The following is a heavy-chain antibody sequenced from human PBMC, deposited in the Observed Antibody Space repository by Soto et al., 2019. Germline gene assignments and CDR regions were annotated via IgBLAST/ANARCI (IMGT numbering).Heavy chain of an antibody. D-gene: IGHD3-22*01. V-gene: IGHV3-30*18. CDR1: GFTFSSYG. CDR2: ISYDGSNK. CDR3: AKDLPLFTFNTNYYYGMDV. J-gene: IGHJ6*02. Sequence: GSLRLSCAASGFTFSSYGMHWVRQAPGKGLEWVAVISYDGSNKYYADSVKGRFTISRDNSKNTLYLQMNSLRAEDTAVYYCAKDLPLFTFNTNYYYGMDVWGQGTTVTVSS.